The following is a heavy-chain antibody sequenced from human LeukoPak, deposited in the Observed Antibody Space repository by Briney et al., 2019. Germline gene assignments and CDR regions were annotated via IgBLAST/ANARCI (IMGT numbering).Heavy chain of an antibody. J-gene: IGHJ1*01. Sequence: GGSLRLSCAASGFTFSSYAMHWVRQAPGKGLEWVAVISYDGSNKYYADSVKGRFTISRDNSKNTLYLQMNSLRAEDTAVYYCARGPQLLWFGEFHAEYFQHWGQGTLVTVSP. CDR3: ARGPQLLWFGEFHAEYFQH. CDR2: ISYDGSNK. V-gene: IGHV3-30*04. D-gene: IGHD3-10*01. CDR1: GFTFSSYA.